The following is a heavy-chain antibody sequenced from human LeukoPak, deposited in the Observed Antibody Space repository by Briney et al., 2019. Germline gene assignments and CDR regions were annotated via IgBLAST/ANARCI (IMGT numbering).Heavy chain of an antibody. Sequence: SQTLSLTCAVSGGSVSSGGYSWSWIRQPPGQGLEWIGYIYHSGSTYYNPSLKSRVTISVDRSKNQFSLKLSSVTAADTAVYYCARATGTKVPPGYWGQGTLVTVSS. D-gene: IGHD1-7*01. J-gene: IGHJ4*02. V-gene: IGHV4-30-2*01. CDR3: ARATGTKVPPGY. CDR2: IYHSGST. CDR1: GGSVSSGGYS.